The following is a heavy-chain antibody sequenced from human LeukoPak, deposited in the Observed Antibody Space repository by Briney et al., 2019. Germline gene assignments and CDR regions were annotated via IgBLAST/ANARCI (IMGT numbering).Heavy chain of an antibody. V-gene: IGHV4-59*08. D-gene: IGHD6-19*01. CDR2: IHYSGSS. J-gene: IGHJ5*02. CDR1: GASISTYY. Sequence: SETLSLTCAVSGASISTYYWSWIRHPPGKGLEWIGYIHYSGSSNYNPSLKSRVTISLDTSKNHFSLMLSSVTAADTAVYYCATNAAVATSRSWFDPWGQGTLVTVSS. CDR3: ATNAAVATSRSWFDP.